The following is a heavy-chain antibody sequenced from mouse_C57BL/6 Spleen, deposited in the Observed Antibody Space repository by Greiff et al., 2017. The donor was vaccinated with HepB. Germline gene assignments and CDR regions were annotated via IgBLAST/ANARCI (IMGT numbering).Heavy chain of an antibody. D-gene: IGHD1-1*01. CDR3: ARYYYYGSRYPYWYFDV. J-gene: IGHJ1*03. CDR1: GFTFTDYY. V-gene: IGHV7-3*01. CDR2: IRNKANGYTT. Sequence: EVQLVESGGGLVQPGGSLSLSCAASGFTFTDYYMSWVRQPPGKALEWLGVIRNKANGYTTEYSASVKGRFTISRDNSHSFLYLQINALRADDSATYYCARYYYYGSRYPYWYFDVWGTGTTVTVSS.